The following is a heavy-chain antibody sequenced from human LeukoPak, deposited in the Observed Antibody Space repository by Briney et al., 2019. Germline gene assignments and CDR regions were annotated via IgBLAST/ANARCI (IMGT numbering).Heavy chain of an antibody. J-gene: IGHJ4*02. CDR2: IYYSGST. V-gene: IGHV4-39*01. CDR1: GGSISSSSYY. CDR3: ARHYYDSSGYYIPSFDY. Sequence: PSETLSLTCTVSGGSISSSSYYWGWIRQPPGKGLEWIGTIYYSGSTYYNPSPRSRVTISVDTSKNQFSLKLSSVTAADTAVYYCARHYYDSSGYYIPSFDYWGQGTLVTVSS. D-gene: IGHD3-22*01.